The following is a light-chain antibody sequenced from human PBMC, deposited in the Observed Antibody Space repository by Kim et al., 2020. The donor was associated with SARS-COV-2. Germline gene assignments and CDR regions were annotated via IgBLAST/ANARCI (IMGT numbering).Light chain of an antibody. Sequence: ASVGDRVTITCRASQSISSWLAWYQQKSGRAPKLLIYKASSLESGVPSRFSGSGSGTEFTLTISSLQPDDFATYYCQQYNSYSVTFGQGTKVEIK. CDR2: KAS. CDR1: QSISSW. V-gene: IGKV1-5*03. CDR3: QQYNSYSVT. J-gene: IGKJ1*01.